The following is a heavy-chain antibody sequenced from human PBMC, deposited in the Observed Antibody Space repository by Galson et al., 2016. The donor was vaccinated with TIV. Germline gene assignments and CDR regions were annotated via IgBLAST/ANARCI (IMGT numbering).Heavy chain of an antibody. J-gene: IGHJ6*02. D-gene: IGHD2-8*02. Sequence: SLRLSCAASGFTFSGHGMNWVRQAPGKGLEWVSSISNSGDYMFYSDSMKGRFTISRDNAKKSLYLQMHSLRAEDTAVYYCARIIGYWVGYYSMDVWGQGTTVTVSS. CDR1: GFTFSGHG. CDR2: ISNSGDYM. V-gene: IGHV3-21*01. CDR3: ARIIGYWVGYYSMDV.